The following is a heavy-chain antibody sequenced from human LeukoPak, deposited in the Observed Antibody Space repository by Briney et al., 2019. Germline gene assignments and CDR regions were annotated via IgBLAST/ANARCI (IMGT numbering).Heavy chain of an antibody. D-gene: IGHD3-10*01. CDR3: AKIVGRITMVRGVPYYFDY. CDR1: GFIFSNYA. CDR2: IRGSGGGT. Sequence: PGGSLRLSCAASGFIFSNYALMWLRQSPGKGLEWVSAIRGSGGGTFYADSVKGRFTISRDNSKNTLYLQMNGLRAEDTAVYYCAKIVGRITMVRGVPYYFDYWGQGTLVTVSS. J-gene: IGHJ4*02. V-gene: IGHV3-23*01.